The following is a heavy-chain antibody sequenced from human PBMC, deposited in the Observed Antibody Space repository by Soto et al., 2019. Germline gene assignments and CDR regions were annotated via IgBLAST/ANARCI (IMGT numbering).Heavy chain of an antibody. CDR1: GFAVSSKY. CDR2: IYGGGTT. D-gene: IGHD6-19*01. CDR3: VQTTGWPGFDF. Sequence: EVQLVESGGGLIQPGGSLRLSCAASGFAVSSKYMTWVRQAPGKGLEWVSVIYGGGTTYYADSVKGRFTISRDTSKNTLYLQMNSLIAEDTAVYYGVQTTGWPGFDFWGQGTRVTVSS. J-gene: IGHJ4*02. V-gene: IGHV3-53*01.